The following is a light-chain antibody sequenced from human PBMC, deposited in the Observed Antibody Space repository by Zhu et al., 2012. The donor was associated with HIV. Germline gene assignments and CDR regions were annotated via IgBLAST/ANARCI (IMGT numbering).Light chain of an antibody. CDR1: QSVGSN. CDR3: QQYDDWPPLT. V-gene: IGKV3-15*01. J-gene: IGKJ4*01. CDR2: GAS. Sequence: EIVMTQSPATLSVSPGERATLSCRASQSVGSNLAWYQQKPGQAPRLLIYGASTRATNVPVRFSGSGSGTEFTLTISSLQSEDFAVYYCQQYDDWPPLTFGGGPRWRSN.